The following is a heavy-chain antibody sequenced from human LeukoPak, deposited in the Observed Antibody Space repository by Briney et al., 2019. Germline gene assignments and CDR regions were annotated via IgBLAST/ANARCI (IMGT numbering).Heavy chain of an antibody. CDR2: ISWNSGSI. CDR1: GFTFSGSA. CDR3: AKGCNYYGSGSYCS. D-gene: IGHD3-10*01. V-gene: IGHV3-9*01. Sequence: GGSLRLSCAASGFTFSGSAMHWVRQAPGKGLEWVSGISWNSGSIGYADSVKGRFTISRDNAKNSLYLQMNSLRAEDTALYYCAKGCNYYGSGSYCSWGQGTLVTVSS. J-gene: IGHJ4*02.